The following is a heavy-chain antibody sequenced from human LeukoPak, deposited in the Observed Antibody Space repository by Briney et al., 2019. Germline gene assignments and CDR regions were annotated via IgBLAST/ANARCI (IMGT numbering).Heavy chain of an antibody. CDR1: GFTLSSYW. CDR3: ARDNGGSLDH. V-gene: IGHV3-7*03. CDR2: IKHDESEK. J-gene: IGHJ4*02. D-gene: IGHD4-23*01. Sequence: GGSLRLSCAASGFTLSSYWMDWVRRAPGKGLEWVANIKHDESEKYYAESVRGRFTISRENAKNSLYLQMNSLRAEDTALYYCARDNGGSLDHWGQGTLLTVSS.